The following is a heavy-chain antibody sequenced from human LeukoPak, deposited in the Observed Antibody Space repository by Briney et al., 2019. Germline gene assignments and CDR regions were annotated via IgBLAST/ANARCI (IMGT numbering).Heavy chain of an antibody. Sequence: GGSLRLSCAASGFTFSSYGMHRVRQAPGRGLEWVAFVRYDGSNKYYADSVKGRFTISRDNSKNTLYLQMNSLRAEDTAVYYCAKELVATILGDAFDIWGQGTMVTVSS. CDR2: VRYDGSNK. D-gene: IGHD5-12*01. CDR1: GFTFSSYG. V-gene: IGHV3-30*02. J-gene: IGHJ3*02. CDR3: AKELVATILGDAFDI.